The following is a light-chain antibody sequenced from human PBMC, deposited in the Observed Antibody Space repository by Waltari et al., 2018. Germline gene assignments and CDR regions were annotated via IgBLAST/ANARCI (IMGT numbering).Light chain of an antibody. J-gene: IGKJ3*01. CDR3: QQYYSTIFT. CDR2: WAS. CDR1: QSVLYRSNNKNY. V-gene: IGKV4-1*01. Sequence: DIVVTQSLDSLAVSPGARATITCKSRQSVLYRSNNKNYLAWYQQKPGQPPKLLIYWASTRESGVPDRFSGSGSGTDFTLTISSLQAEDVAVYYCQQYYSTIFTFGPGTKVDIK.